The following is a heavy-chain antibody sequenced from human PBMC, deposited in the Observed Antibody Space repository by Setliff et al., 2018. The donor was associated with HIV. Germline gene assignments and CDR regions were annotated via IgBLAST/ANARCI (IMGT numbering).Heavy chain of an antibody. Sequence: PSETLSLTCSVSGASITSHNWSWIRQAAGKGLEWIGRIYTRGNTNYNPSLRSQVTMSVDTSKNRFSLQLTSVTAADTAVYYCARHRDGGTYPLDYWGQGTLVTVSS. J-gene: IGHJ4*02. CDR2: IYTRGNT. D-gene: IGHD1-26*01. V-gene: IGHV4-4*07. CDR1: GASITSHN. CDR3: ARHRDGGTYPLDY.